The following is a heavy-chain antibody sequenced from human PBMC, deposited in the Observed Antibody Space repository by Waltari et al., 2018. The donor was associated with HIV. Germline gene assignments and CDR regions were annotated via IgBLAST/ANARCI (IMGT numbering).Heavy chain of an antibody. Sequence: LQLLESGPGLVTPSEPLSLTCTVSGGSISSSSYYWCWIRQPPWKGMEWIGSIFYRGSTYYNPSLKSRVTISVDTSKNQFSLKVSSGTAAETAVYYCARIAAAVPDYWGQGTLVTVSS. CDR3: ARIAAAVPDY. J-gene: IGHJ4*02. V-gene: IGHV4-39*01. D-gene: IGHD6-13*01. CDR2: IFYRGST. CDR1: GGSISSSSYY.